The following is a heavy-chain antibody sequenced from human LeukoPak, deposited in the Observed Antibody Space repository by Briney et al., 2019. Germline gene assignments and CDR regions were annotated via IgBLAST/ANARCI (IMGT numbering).Heavy chain of an antibody. D-gene: IGHD2-21*01. CDR3: ARRDSFKDSLDY. V-gene: IGHV4-59*08. Sequence: SETLSLTCTVSGGSISSYYWSWIRQPPGKGLEWIGYIYYSGSTNYNPSLKSRVTISVDTSKNQFSLKLSSVTAADTAVYYCARRDSFKDSLDYWGQGTLVTVSS. CDR1: GGSISSYY. J-gene: IGHJ4*02. CDR2: IYYSGST.